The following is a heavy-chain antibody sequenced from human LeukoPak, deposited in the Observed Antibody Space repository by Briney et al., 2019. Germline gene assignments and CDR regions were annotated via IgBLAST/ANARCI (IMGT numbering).Heavy chain of an antibody. J-gene: IGHJ4*02. Sequence: GGSLRLSCAASGFTFSSYWMSWVRQPPAKGVEWVANIKQDGSEKYYVDSVKGRFTISRDNAKNSLYLQMNSLRAEDTAVYYCARGLWLASYFDYWGQGTLVTVSS. CDR1: GFTFSSYW. V-gene: IGHV3-7*01. D-gene: IGHD5-18*01. CDR2: IKQDGSEK. CDR3: ARGLWLASYFDY.